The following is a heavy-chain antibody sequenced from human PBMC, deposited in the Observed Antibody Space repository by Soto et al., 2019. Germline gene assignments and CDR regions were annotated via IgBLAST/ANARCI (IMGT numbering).Heavy chain of an antibody. Sequence: QVQLVESGGGVVQPGRSLRLSCAASGFTFSSYAMHWVRQAPGKGLEWVAVISYDGSNKYYADSVKGRFTISRDNSKNTLYLQTNGLRAEDTAVYSCARPNRESYYGSGSTDFYYYGMAVWGQGTTVTVSS. CDR3: ARPNRESYYGSGSTDFYYYGMAV. V-gene: IGHV3-30-3*01. CDR1: GFTFSSYA. CDR2: ISYDGSNK. D-gene: IGHD3-10*01. J-gene: IGHJ6*02.